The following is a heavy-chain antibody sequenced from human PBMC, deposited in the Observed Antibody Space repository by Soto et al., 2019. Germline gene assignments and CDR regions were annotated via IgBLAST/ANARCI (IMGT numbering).Heavy chain of an antibody. CDR3: ARGRFRRTWFDP. V-gene: IGHV1-8*01. D-gene: IGHD3-16*01. CDR2: MNPDSGNT. Sequence: QVQLVQSGAEVKKPGASVKVSCKASGYTFTNYDIHWVRQATGPGLEWLGWMNPDSGNTGQSKQFQGRVTMTSDTSISTADLDMSSMRSEDTAVYYWARGRFRRTWFDPWGQGTLVTVSS. J-gene: IGHJ5*02. CDR1: GYTFTNYD.